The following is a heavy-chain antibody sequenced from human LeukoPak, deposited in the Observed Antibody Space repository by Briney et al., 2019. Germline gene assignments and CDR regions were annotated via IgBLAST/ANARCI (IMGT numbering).Heavy chain of an antibody. CDR3: ARSSSSWYGAEWFDP. V-gene: IGHV4-34*01. Sequence: SETLSLTCAVYGGSFSGYYWSWIRQPPGKGLEWIGEINHGGSTNYNPSLKSRVTISVDTSKNQFSLNLSSVTAADTAVYYCARSSSSWYGAEWFDPWGQGTLVTVSS. CDR2: INHGGST. CDR1: GGSFSGYY. J-gene: IGHJ5*02. D-gene: IGHD6-13*01.